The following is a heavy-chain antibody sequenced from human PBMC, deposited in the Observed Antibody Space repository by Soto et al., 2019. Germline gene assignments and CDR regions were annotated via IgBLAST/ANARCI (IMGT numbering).Heavy chain of an antibody. V-gene: IGHV4-39*01. D-gene: IGHD2-2*01. CDR2: IYYSGST. CDR3: ARLRPYIDGEVPAAMEGGNWFDP. J-gene: IGHJ5*02. CDR1: GGSISSSSYY. Sequence: SETLSLTCTVSGGSISSSSYYWGWIRQPPGKGLEWIGSIYYSGSTYYNPSLKSRVTISVDTSKNQFSLKLSSVTAADTAVYYCARLRPYIDGEVPAAMEGGNWFDPWGQGTLVTVSS.